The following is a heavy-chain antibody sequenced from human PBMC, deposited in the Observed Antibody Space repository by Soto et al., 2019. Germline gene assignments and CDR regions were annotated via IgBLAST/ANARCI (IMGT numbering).Heavy chain of an antibody. CDR2: ISYDGSNK. CDR3: ARDPVDY. Sequence: QVQLVESGGGVVQPGRSLRLSCAASGFTFSSYAMHWVRQAPGKGLEWVAVISYDGSNKYYADSVKGRFTISRDNSENTLYLQMNSLRAEDTAVYYCARDPVDYWGQGTLVTVSS. V-gene: IGHV3-30-3*01. CDR1: GFTFSSYA. J-gene: IGHJ4*02.